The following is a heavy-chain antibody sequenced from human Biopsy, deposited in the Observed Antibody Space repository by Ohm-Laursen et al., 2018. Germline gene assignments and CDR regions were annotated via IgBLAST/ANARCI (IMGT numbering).Heavy chain of an antibody. D-gene: IGHD3-22*01. CDR2: INHSGRT. CDR1: GESFNGCY. Sequence: SGDLSLTWAVYGESFNGCYWSWIRQTPGKGLEWIGEINHSGRTNYNPSLKSRVTISVDTSKNQFSLKVRSVTAADTAAYYCVRGVDYYDPYHYYALDVWGQGTTVTVSS. CDR3: VRGVDYYDPYHYYALDV. J-gene: IGHJ6*02. V-gene: IGHV4-34*01.